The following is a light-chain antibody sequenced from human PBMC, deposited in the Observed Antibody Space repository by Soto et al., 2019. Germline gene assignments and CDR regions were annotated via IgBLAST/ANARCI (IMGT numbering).Light chain of an antibody. Sequence: DIQMTQSPSSVSASVGDRVTITCRASQSIGTWLAWYQQKPGKAPNLLIYKASSLQSGVQSRFSGSGSGTEFTLTIKSLQPDDFATYYCQQYNSYLITFGQGTRLEIK. CDR3: QQYNSYLIT. CDR1: QSIGTW. V-gene: IGKV1-5*03. CDR2: KAS. J-gene: IGKJ5*01.